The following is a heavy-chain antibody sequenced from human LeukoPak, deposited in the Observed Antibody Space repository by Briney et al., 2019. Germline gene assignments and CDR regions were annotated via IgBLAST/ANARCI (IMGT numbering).Heavy chain of an antibody. Sequence: GASVKVSCKASGGTFSSYAISWVRQAPGQGLEWMGGIIPIFGTANYAQKFQGRVTITTDESTSTAYMELSSLRSEDTAVYYCARPGYDSSGLFGHAFDIWGQGTMVTVSS. D-gene: IGHD3-22*01. CDR2: IIPIFGTA. J-gene: IGHJ3*02. CDR3: ARPGYDSSGLFGHAFDI. CDR1: GGTFSSYA. V-gene: IGHV1-69*05.